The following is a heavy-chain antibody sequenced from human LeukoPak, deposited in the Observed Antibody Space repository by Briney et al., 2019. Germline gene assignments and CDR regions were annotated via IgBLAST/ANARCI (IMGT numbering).Heavy chain of an antibody. Sequence: GSLRLSCAASGFTFSSYWMSWVRQAPGKGLEWVANIKQGGSEKYYVDSVKGRFTISRDSAKMSLFLQMNSMRVEDTAVYYCVRGGGYFDNWGQGTLVIVSS. D-gene: IGHD3-16*01. CDR1: GFTFSSYW. CDR2: IKQGGSEK. J-gene: IGHJ4*02. V-gene: IGHV3-7*01. CDR3: VRGGGYFDN.